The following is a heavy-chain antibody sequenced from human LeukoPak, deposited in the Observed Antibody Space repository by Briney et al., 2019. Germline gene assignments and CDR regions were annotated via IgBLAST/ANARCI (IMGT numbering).Heavy chain of an antibody. CDR3: AKDPYGSGTIDY. CDR1: GFTFSSHA. D-gene: IGHD3-10*01. V-gene: IGHV3-23*01. CDR2: ISGSGGST. J-gene: IGHJ4*02. Sequence: GGSLRLSCAASGFTFSSHAMSWVRQAPGKGLEWVSAISGSGGSTYYADSVRGRFTISRDNSKNTLYLQMNSLRAEDTAVYYCAKDPYGSGTIDYWGQGTPVTVSS.